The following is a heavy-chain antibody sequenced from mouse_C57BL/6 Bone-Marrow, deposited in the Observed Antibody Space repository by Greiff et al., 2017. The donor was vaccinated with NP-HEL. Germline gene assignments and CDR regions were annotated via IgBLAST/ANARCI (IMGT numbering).Heavy chain of an antibody. CDR1: GYTFTGYW. CDR3: AWTAQATEYFDN. V-gene: IGHV1-9*01. CDR2: ILPGSGST. D-gene: IGHD3-2*02. J-gene: IGHJ2*01. Sequence: VQRVESGAELMKPGASVKLSCKATGYTFTGYWIEWVKQRPGHGLEWIGEILPGSGSTNYNEKFKGKATFTADKSSNTAYMQLSSLATDDSAIYYCAWTAQATEYFDNWGQGTTLTVSA.